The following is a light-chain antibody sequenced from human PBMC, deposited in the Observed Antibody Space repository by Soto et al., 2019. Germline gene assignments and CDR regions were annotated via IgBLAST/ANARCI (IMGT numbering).Light chain of an antibody. Sequence: QPVLTQSSSASASLGSSVKLTCTLSSGHSSYIIAWHQQQPGKAPRYLMKLEGSGSYNKGSGVPDRFSGSSSGADRYLTISNLQFEDEADYYCETWDSNTRVFGTGTEVTVL. J-gene: IGLJ1*01. V-gene: IGLV4-60*02. CDR2: LEGSGSY. CDR3: ETWDSNTRV. CDR1: SGHSSYI.